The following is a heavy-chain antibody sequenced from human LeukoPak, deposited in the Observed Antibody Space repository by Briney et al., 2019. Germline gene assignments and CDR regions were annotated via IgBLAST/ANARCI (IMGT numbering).Heavy chain of an antibody. V-gene: IGHV3-73*01. D-gene: IGHD4-17*01. J-gene: IGHJ4*02. CDR3: TTQPQMTTVTTVDY. CDR1: GFTFSGSA. CDR2: IRSKANSYAT. Sequence: GGSLRLSCAASGFTFSGSAMHWVRQASGKRLEWVGRIRSKANSYATAYAASVKGRFTISRDDSKNTAYLQMNSLKTEDTAVYYCTTQPQMTTVTTVDYWGQGTLVTVSS.